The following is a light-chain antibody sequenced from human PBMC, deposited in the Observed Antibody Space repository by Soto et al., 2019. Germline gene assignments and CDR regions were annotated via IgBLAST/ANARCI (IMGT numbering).Light chain of an antibody. V-gene: IGKV3-20*01. CDR3: QQYGSSPPLFT. CDR2: GAS. J-gene: IGKJ3*01. Sequence: EIVLTQSPGTLSLSPGERATLSCRASQSVSSSYLAWYQQKPGQAPRLLIYGASSRATGIPDRFSGSGFGTDFTLTISRLEPEDFAVYYCQQYGSSPPLFTFGPGTKVDIQ. CDR1: QSVSSSY.